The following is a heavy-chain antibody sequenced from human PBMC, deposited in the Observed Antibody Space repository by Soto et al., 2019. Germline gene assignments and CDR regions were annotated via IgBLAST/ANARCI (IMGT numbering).Heavy chain of an antibody. J-gene: IGHJ6*02. D-gene: IGHD5-12*01. Sequence: GESLKISCKGSGYSFTSYWIGWVRPMPGKGLEWMGIIYPGDSDTRYSPSFQGQVTISADKSISTAYLQWSSRKASDTAMYYCARQEVVATINYGMDVWGQGTTVTVSS. V-gene: IGHV5-51*01. CDR3: ARQEVVATINYGMDV. CDR2: IYPGDSDT. CDR1: GYSFTSYW.